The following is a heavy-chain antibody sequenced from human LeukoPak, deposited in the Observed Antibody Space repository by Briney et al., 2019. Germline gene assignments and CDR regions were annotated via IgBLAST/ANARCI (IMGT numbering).Heavy chain of an antibody. Sequence: SETLSLTCTVSGGSISSGSYYWSWIRQPAGKGLEWIGRIYTSGSTNYNPSLKSRVTISVDTSKNQFSLKLSSVTAADTAVYYCARDRGSSWPEYNWFDPWGQGTLVTVSS. V-gene: IGHV4-61*02. CDR3: ARDRGSSWPEYNWFDP. D-gene: IGHD6-13*01. CDR1: GGSISSGSYY. J-gene: IGHJ5*02. CDR2: IYTSGST.